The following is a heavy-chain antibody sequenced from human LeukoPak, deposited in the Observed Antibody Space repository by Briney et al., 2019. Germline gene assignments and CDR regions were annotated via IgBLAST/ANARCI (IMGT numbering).Heavy chain of an antibody. CDR2: IRYDGSNK. J-gene: IGHJ6*03. CDR1: GFSFTRYG. Sequence: PGGSLRLSCAASGFSFTRYGIHWVRQAPGKGLEWVTFIRYDGSNKYYADSVKGRFTISRDNSKNTVYLQMNSLRAEDTAMYYCAKDLLYCTDTTCRDFFYYYMDLWGKGTTVTVSS. V-gene: IGHV3-30*02. CDR3: AKDLLYCTDTTCRDFFYYYMDL. D-gene: IGHD2-8*02.